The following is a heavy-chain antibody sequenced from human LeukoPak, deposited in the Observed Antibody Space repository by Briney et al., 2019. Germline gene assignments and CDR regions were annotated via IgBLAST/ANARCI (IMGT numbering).Heavy chain of an antibody. CDR1: GFTFSTYA. CDR2: IIGSGGYT. V-gene: IGHV3-23*01. Sequence: SGGSLRLSCAASGFTFSTYAMSWVRQAPGKGLEWVSAIIGSGGYTYYADSVKGRFTISRDNSKNTLYLEMNSLRAEDTAVYYCAKEVYYYGSGSYYSANYIDYWGQGTLVTVSS. D-gene: IGHD3-10*01. J-gene: IGHJ4*02. CDR3: AKEVYYYGSGSYYSANYIDY.